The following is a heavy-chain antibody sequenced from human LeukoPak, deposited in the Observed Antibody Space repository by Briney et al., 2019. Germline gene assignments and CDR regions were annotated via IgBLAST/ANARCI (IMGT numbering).Heavy chain of an antibody. D-gene: IGHD1-26*01. J-gene: IGHJ4*02. Sequence: QPGESLRLSCAASGFTFSSYAMSWVRQAPGKGLEWVSAISRSGGRTYYADSVKGRFTISRDNSKNTLFLQMNSLRAEDTAVYYCATSSGSYRLFDYWGQGILVTVSS. CDR1: GFTFSSYA. CDR3: ATSSGSYRLFDY. V-gene: IGHV3-23*01. CDR2: ISRSGGRT.